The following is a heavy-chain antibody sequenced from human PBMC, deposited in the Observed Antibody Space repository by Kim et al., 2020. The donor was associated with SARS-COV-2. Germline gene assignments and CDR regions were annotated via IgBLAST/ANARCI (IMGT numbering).Heavy chain of an antibody. J-gene: IGHJ6*02. Sequence: SVKVSCKASGGTFSSYAISWVRQAPGQGLEWMGGIIPIFGTANYAQKFQGRVTITADESTSTAYMELSSLRSEDTAVYYCAREFSPPGIAAPGYYYYGMDVWGQGTTVTVSS. CDR1: GGTFSSYA. CDR2: IIPIFGTA. CDR3: AREFSPPGIAAPGYYYYGMDV. D-gene: IGHD6-6*01. V-gene: IGHV1-69*13.